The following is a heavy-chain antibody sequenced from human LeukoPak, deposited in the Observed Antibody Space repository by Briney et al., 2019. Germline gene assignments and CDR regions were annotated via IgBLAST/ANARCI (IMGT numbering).Heavy chain of an antibody. D-gene: IGHD3-22*01. V-gene: IGHV1-2*02. J-gene: IGHJ4*02. Sequence: ASVKVSCKASGYTFTDYYMHWVRQAPGQGLEWMGGINPSSGGTNYTQKFQGRVTMTRDTSISTAYMELSRLRSDDTAVYYCARGARMYYYDSSGYNDYWGQGTLVTVSS. CDR2: INPSSGGT. CDR3: ARGARMYYYDSSGYNDY. CDR1: GYTFTDYY.